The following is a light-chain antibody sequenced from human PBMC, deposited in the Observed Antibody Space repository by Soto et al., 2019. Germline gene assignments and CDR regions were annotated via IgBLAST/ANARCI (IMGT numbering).Light chain of an antibody. CDR3: AAWDDSLDGPV. Sequence: QSVLTQPPSASGTPGQRVTISCSGGNSNIGSNTVNWYQQLPGTAPKLLIYSNNQRPSGVPDRFSGSKSGTSASLAISALQSEDEADYYCAAWDDSLDGPVFGGGTKVTVL. CDR2: SNN. J-gene: IGLJ3*02. CDR1: NSNIGSNT. V-gene: IGLV1-44*01.